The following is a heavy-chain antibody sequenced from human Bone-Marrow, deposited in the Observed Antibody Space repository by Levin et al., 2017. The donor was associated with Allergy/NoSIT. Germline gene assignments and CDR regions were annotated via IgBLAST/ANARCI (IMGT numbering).Heavy chain of an antibody. CDR1: GFTFSKAW. Sequence: KPGGSLRLSCAASGFTFSKAWMSWVRQAPGKGLEWVGRIRSKIDGETAHYGPPVKGRFTISRDDSNDRLYLQMDSLTTEDTGVYYCTTGSNTIFTGGEDVWGQGTTVIVSS. CDR2: IRSKIDGETA. CDR3: TTGSNTIFTGGEDV. D-gene: IGHD3-3*01. V-gene: IGHV3-15*01. J-gene: IGHJ6*02.